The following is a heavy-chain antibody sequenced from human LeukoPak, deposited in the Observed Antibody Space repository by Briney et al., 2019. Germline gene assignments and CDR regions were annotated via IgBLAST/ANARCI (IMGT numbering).Heavy chain of an antibody. V-gene: IGHV1-46*01. J-gene: IGHJ4*02. CDR3: ARGRPVLLWFGESVLFDY. CDR1: GYTLTELS. CDR2: INPSGGST. D-gene: IGHD3-10*01. Sequence: GASVTVSFKVSGYTLTELSMHWVRQAPGQGLEWMGVINPSGGSTSYAQKFQGRVTMTRDMSTSTVYMELSSLRSEDTAVYYCARGRPVLLWFGESVLFDYWGQGTLVTVSS.